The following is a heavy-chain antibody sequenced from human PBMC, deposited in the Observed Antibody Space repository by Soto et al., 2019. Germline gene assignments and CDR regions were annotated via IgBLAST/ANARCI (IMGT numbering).Heavy chain of an antibody. V-gene: IGHV3-23*01. CDR1: GFTFSSYA. CDR3: AKDPPDCSGGSCYFIQH. CDR2: ISGSGGST. D-gene: IGHD2-15*01. J-gene: IGHJ1*01. Sequence: EVQLLESGGGLVQPGGSLRLSCAASGFTFSSYAMSWVRQAPGKGLEWVSAISGSGGSTYYADSVKGRFTISRDNSKNTLYLQMNSLRAEDTAVYYCAKDPPDCSGGSCYFIQHWGQGTLVTVSS.